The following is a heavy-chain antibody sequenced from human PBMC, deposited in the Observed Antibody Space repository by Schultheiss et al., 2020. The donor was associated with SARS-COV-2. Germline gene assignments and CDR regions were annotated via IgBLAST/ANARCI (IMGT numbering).Heavy chain of an antibody. CDR1: GVSVTSYY. Sequence: SETLSLNCTVSGVSVTSYYWSWIRQPPGKALEWIGYVFDSGTTNYNPSLKSRVTISMDTSKKHFSLRMRYVTAADTAVYYCARYTTSSSVDHWGQGTLVTVSS. CDR3: ARYTTSSSVDH. V-gene: IGHV4-59*08. D-gene: IGHD2-2*02. J-gene: IGHJ4*02. CDR2: VFDSGTT.